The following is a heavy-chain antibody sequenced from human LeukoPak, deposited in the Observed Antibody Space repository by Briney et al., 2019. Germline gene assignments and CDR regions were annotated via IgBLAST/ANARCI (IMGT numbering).Heavy chain of an antibody. J-gene: IGHJ4*02. CDR3: ARAHHRRVYDYVWGSYPY. Sequence: QPGGYLRLSSAASGFTFSSYSMNWLRQAPGKGLEWVSYINSSSSTIYYADSVKGRFTISRDNAKNSLYLQMNSLRAEDTAVYYCARAHHRRVYDYVWGSYPYWGQGTLVTVSS. D-gene: IGHD3-16*02. CDR1: GFTFSSYS. V-gene: IGHV3-48*01. CDR2: INSSSSTI.